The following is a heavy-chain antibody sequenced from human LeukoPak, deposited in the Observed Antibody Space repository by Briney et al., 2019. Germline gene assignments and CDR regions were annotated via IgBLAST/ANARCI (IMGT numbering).Heavy chain of an antibody. V-gene: IGHV1-46*01. D-gene: IGHD3-22*01. CDR1: GYTFTSYY. CDR3: ARDRRMIVVVSTGGFDY. J-gene: IGHJ4*02. Sequence: GASVKVSCKASGYTFTSYYIHWVRQAPGQGLEWMGIINPSGGSTSYAQKFQVRVTMTRDTSTSTVYMELSSLRSEDTAVYYCARDRRMIVVVSTGGFDYWGQGTLVTVSS. CDR2: INPSGGST.